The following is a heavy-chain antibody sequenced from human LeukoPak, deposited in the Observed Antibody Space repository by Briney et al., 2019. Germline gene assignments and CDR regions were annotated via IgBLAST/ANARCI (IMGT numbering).Heavy chain of an antibody. D-gene: IGHD5-12*01. J-gene: IGHJ4*02. CDR2: IYPGDSDT. CDR3: ARQSQVATITGDFDY. Sequence: GESLKISCKGSGYSFTSYWIGWVRQMPGKGLEWMGIIYPGDSDTRYSPSFQGQVTTSADKSISTAYLQWSSLKASDTAMYYCARQSQVATITGDFDYWGQGTLVTVSS. V-gene: IGHV5-51*01. CDR1: GYSFTSYW.